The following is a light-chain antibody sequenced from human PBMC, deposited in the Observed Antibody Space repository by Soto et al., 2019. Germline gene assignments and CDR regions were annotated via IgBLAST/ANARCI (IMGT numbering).Light chain of an antibody. CDR3: QQHGNLPPYT. J-gene: IGKJ2*01. Sequence: DIQMTQSPSSLSASVGDRVTIKCQASHDIRTYLNWYPQNPGQAPKLLIYDASNLETGVPSRFSGHRSGTEWTFTNSSLQPEDIGTYVCQQHGNLPPYTLGQGTKVDIK. V-gene: IGKV1-33*01. CDR2: DAS. CDR1: HDIRTY.